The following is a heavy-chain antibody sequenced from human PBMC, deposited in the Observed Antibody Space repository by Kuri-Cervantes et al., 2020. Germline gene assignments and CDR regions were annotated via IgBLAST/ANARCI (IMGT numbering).Heavy chain of an antibody. J-gene: IGHJ3*02. CDR3: AKAPKDASAFDI. CDR1: GFTFDDYA. CDR2: ISWNSGSI. V-gene: IGHV3-9*01. Sequence: GGSLRLSCAASGFTFDDYAMYWVRQAPGKGLEWVLGISWNSGSIGYADSVKGRFTISRDNAKSSLYLQMNSLRAEDTALYYCAKAPKDASAFDIWGQGTMVTVSS.